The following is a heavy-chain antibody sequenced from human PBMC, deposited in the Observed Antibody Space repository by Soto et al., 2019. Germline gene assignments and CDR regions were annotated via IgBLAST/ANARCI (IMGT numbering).Heavy chain of an antibody. D-gene: IGHD6-13*01. V-gene: IGHV6-1*01. CDR2: TYYRSKWYN. CDR1: GGSVSSNSAA. CDR3: ARDDVAAAGPSDAFDI. Sequence: SQTLSLTCAISGGSVSSNSAAWNWIRQSPSRGLEWLGRTYYRSKWYNDYAVSVKSRITINPDTSKNQFSLQLNSVTPEDTAVYYCARDDVAAAGPSDAFDIWGQVTMVTVSS. J-gene: IGHJ3*02.